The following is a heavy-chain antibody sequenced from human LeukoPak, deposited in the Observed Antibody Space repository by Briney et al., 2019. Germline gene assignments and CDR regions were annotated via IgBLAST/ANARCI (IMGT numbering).Heavy chain of an antibody. CDR1: GFTFRTYG. CDR3: AKPDTETDIVVVVAAPPPFDY. V-gene: IGHV3-30*18. CDR2: ISYDGSNK. J-gene: IGHJ4*02. D-gene: IGHD2-15*01. Sequence: GVSLRLSCAASGFTFRTYGMHWVRQAPGKGLEWVAVISYDGSNKYYADSVKGRFTISRDNSKNTLYLQMNSLRAEDTAVYYCAKPDTETDIVVVVAAPPPFDYWGQGTLVTVSS.